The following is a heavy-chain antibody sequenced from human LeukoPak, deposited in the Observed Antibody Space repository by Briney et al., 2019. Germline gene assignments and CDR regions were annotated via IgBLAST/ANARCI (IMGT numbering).Heavy chain of an antibody. CDR3: ARHTSHWGFDP. J-gene: IGHJ5*02. Sequence: SETLSLTCAVYGGSFSGYYWSWIRQPPGKGLEWIGEINHSGSTNYNPSLKSRVTISVDTPKNQFSLKLSSVTAADTAVYYCARHTSHWGFDPWGQGTLVTVSS. D-gene: IGHD7-27*01. V-gene: IGHV4-34*01. CDR1: GGSFSGYY. CDR2: INHSGST.